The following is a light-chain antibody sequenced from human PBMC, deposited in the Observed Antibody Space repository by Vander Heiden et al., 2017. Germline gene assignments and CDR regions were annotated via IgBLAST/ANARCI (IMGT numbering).Light chain of an antibody. Sequence: DIQMTQSPSSLSASVGDRVTITCRASQSISSYLNWYQQKPGKAPKLLIYAASSLQSGVPSRCSGSGSGKDFTLTISSLQPEDCATYYCQQSNSTPHTFGQGTKVEIK. CDR2: AAS. CDR3: QQSNSTPHT. J-gene: IGKJ1*01. V-gene: IGKV1-39*01. CDR1: QSISSY.